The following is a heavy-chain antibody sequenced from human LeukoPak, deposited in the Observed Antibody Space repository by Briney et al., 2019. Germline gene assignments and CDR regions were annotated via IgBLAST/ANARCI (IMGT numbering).Heavy chain of an antibody. CDR1: GFTSSSYA. V-gene: IGHV3-30-3*01. D-gene: IGHD1-1*01. J-gene: IGHJ6*02. CDR2: ISYDGSNK. CDR3: AGELDYYGMDV. Sequence: PGRSLRLSCAASGFTSSSYAMHWVRQAPGKGLEWVAVISYDGSNKYYADSVKGRFTISRDNSKNTLYLQMNSLRAEDTAVYYCAGELDYYGMDVWGQGTTVTVSS.